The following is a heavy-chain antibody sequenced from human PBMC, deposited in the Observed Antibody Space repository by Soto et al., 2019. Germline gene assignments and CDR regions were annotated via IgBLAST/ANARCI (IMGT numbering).Heavy chain of an antibody. Sequence: ASVKVSCKASGYTFTSYGISWVRQAPGQGLEWMGWISAYNGNTNYAQKLQGRVTMTTDTSTSTAYMELRSLRSDDTAVYYCARDLIGVVTVRPNDAFDIWGQGTMVTVSS. D-gene: IGHD3-3*01. CDR3: ARDLIGVVTVRPNDAFDI. CDR1: GYTFTSYG. J-gene: IGHJ3*02. CDR2: ISAYNGNT. V-gene: IGHV1-18*01.